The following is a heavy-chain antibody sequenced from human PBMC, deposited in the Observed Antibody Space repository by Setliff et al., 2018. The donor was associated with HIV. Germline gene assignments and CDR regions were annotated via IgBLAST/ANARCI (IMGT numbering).Heavy chain of an antibody. D-gene: IGHD3-10*02. CDR2: FHHSGST. J-gene: IGHJ3*02. Sequence: SETLSLTCNVAGGSISSSSYYWGWSRQSPGKGLEWSGSFHHSGSTSYNPTLKSLLTISVDTSKNQFSLKLTSVAAADTAVYYCARPLTTSYYFWGDAFSIWDQGTMVTVSS. CDR1: GGSISSSSYY. V-gene: IGHV4-39*01. CDR3: ARPLTTSYYFWGDAFSI.